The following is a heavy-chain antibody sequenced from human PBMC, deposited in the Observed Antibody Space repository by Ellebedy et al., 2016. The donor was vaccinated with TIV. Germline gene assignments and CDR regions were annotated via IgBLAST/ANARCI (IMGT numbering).Heavy chain of an antibody. CDR2: IIPIVVIP. D-gene: IGHD1-26*01. V-gene: IGHV1-69*04. J-gene: IGHJ3*02. Sequence: SVKVSCXASGGTFSNYAISWVRQAPGQGLEWMGRIIPIVVIPDYAQKFQGRVTITADKSTSTAYMELSSLKFEDTAIYYCAKINRWEAFDIWGQGTMVIVSS. CDR1: GGTFSNYA. CDR3: AKINRWEAFDI.